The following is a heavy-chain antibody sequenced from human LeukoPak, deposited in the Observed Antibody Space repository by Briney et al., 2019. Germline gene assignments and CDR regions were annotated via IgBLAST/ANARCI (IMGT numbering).Heavy chain of an antibody. CDR3: AKDRGQWLVRQRFDY. V-gene: IGHV3-23*01. CDR1: GLTFSSYA. J-gene: IGHJ4*02. CDR2: ISGSGGST. Sequence: GGSLRLSCAASGLTFSSYAMSWVRQAPGKGLEWVSAISGSGGSTYYADSVKGRFTISRDNSKNTLYLQMNSLRAEDSAVYYCAKDRGQWLVRQRFDYWGQGTLVTVSS. D-gene: IGHD6-19*01.